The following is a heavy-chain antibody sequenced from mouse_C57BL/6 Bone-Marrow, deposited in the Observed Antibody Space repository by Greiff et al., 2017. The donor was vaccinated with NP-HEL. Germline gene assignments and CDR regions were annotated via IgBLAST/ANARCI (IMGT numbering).Heavy chain of an antibody. J-gene: IGHJ2*01. CDR2: IDPETGGT. D-gene: IGHD1-1*01. CDR1: GYTFTDYE. Sequence: VQLQESGAELVRPGASVTLSCKASGYTFTDYEMHWVKQTPVHGLEWIGAIDPETGGTAYNQKFKGKAILTADKSSSTAYMELRSLTSEDSAVYYCTPLRSCFDYWGQGTTLTVSS. CDR3: TPLRSCFDY. V-gene: IGHV1-15*01.